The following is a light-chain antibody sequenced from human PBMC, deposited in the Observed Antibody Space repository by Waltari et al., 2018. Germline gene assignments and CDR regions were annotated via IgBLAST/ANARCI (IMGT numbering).Light chain of an antibody. V-gene: IGLV3-21*01. CDR3: QLWESGSDRVV. Sequence: SNVLTQPPSVSVAPGKAARITCGGNSIGSRSVHWYQQKPGQAPVLVIYYDSDRPSGIPERISGSKSGNTATLTISRVEAGDEAAYYCQLWESGSDRVVFGGGTKLTVL. CDR2: YDS. J-gene: IGLJ2*01. CDR1: SIGSRS.